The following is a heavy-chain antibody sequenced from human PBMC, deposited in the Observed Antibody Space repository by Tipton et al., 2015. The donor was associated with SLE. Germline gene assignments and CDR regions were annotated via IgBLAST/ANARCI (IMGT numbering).Heavy chain of an antibody. CDR2: INHSGST. CDR3: ARGNTVTTPIYYYYYMDV. D-gene: IGHD4-11*01. CDR1: GGSFSGYY. Sequence: TLSLTCAVYGGSFSGYYWSWIRQPPGKGLEWIGEINHSGSTNYNPSLKSRVTISVDTSKNQFSLKLSSVTAADTAVYYCARGNTVTTPIYYYYYMDVWGKGTTVTVSS. V-gene: IGHV4-34*01. J-gene: IGHJ6*03.